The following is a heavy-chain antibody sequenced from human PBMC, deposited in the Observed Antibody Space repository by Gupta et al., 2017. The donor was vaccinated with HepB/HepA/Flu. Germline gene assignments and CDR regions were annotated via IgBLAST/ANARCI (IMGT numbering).Heavy chain of an antibody. CDR3: ARVVPVYYYYYYMDV. CDR2: ISSSSSYI. CDR1: GFTFSSYS. J-gene: IGHJ6*03. V-gene: IGHV3-21*01. Sequence: EVQLVESGGGLVKPGGSMRLSCAASGFTFSSYSMNWVRRAPGKGLEWVSSISSSSSYIYYADSVKGRFTISRDNAKNSLYLQMNSLRAEDTAVYYCARVVPVYYYYYYMDVWGKGTTVTVSS. D-gene: IGHD2-2*01.